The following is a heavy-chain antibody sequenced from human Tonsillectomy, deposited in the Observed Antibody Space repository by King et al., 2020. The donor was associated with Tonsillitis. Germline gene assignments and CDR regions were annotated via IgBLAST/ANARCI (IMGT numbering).Heavy chain of an antibody. CDR1: GFSFSSYG. CDR3: ATFPCTRGDYYAGH. D-gene: IGHD2-21*02. CDR2: ISYDGTHK. V-gene: IGHV3-30*03. J-gene: IGHJ4*02. Sequence: VQLVESGGGVVQPGRSLRLSCAASGFSFSSYGMHWVRQAPGKGLEWVAIISYDGTHKYYADSVKGRFTISRDNSKNTVFLQMSSLRAEDTAVYYCATFPCTRGDYYAGHWGRGTLLTVSS.